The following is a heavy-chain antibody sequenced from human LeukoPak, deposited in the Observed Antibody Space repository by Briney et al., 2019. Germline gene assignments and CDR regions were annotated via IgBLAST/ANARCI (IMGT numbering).Heavy chain of an antibody. D-gene: IGHD5-18*01. Sequence: GGSLRLSCAASGFTFSSYSMNWVRQAPGKGLEWVSYISSSSSTIYYADSVKGRFTISRDNAKNSLYLQMNSLRDEDTAVYYCAKDEDTAMVTLFDYWGQGTLVTVSS. CDR2: ISSSSSTI. V-gene: IGHV3-48*02. CDR3: AKDEDTAMVTLFDY. CDR1: GFTFSSYS. J-gene: IGHJ4*02.